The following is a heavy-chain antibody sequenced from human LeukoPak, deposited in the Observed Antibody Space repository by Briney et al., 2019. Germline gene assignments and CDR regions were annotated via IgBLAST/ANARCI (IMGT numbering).Heavy chain of an antibody. D-gene: IGHD3-16*02. CDR1: GYSISSGYY. Sequence: KTSETLSLTCAVSGYSISSGYYWGWIRQPPGKGLEWIGSIYHSGSTYYNPPLKSRVTISVDTSKNQFSLKLSSVTAADTAVYYCARVMVEYDYVWGSYRLGDYYYYYGMDVWGKGTTVTVSS. CDR2: IYHSGST. J-gene: IGHJ6*04. V-gene: IGHV4-38-2*01. CDR3: ARVMVEYDYVWGSYRLGDYYYYYGMDV.